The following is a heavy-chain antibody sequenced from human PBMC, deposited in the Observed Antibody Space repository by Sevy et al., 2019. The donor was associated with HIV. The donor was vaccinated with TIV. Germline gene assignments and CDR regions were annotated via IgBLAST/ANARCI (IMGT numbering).Heavy chain of an antibody. CDR1: GGSVSSGSYY. CDR3: ARAVFPVGIAVAGTSYYYGMDV. Sequence: SETLSLTCTVSGGSVSSGSYYWSWIRQPPGKGLEWIGYIYYSGSTNYNPSLKSRVTISVDTSKNQFSLRLSSVTAADTAVYYCARAVFPVGIAVAGTSYYYGMDVWGQGTTVTVSS. J-gene: IGHJ6*02. CDR2: IYYSGST. D-gene: IGHD6-19*01. V-gene: IGHV4-61*01.